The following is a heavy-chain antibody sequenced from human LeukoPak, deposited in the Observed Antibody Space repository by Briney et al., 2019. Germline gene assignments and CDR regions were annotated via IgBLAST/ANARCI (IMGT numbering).Heavy chain of an antibody. D-gene: IGHD5-24*01. CDR3: TRSGYMNGYDY. CDR1: GFTFSGHW. Sequence: PGGALRLSCAASGFTFSGHWMHWVRQVPGKGLVGVSRINIDGSDTTYADSVKGRFTISRDNAKNTLYLQMNSLTAEDTAVYYCTRSGYMNGYDYWGQGTLVTVSS. J-gene: IGHJ4*02. CDR2: INIDGSDT. V-gene: IGHV3-74*03.